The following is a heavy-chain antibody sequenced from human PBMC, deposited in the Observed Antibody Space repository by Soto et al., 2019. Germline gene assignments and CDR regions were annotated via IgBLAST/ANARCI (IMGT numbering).Heavy chain of an antibody. CDR3: AKEGTSGLYYFDY. D-gene: IGHD6-19*01. V-gene: IGHV3-23*01. CDR1: GFTFSNYA. CDR2: ISGSGGSP. Sequence: EVPLLESGGVLVQPGGSLRLSCAASGFTFSNYAMNWVRQAPGKGLEWVSTISGSGGSPYYADSVKGRFTISRDNSKNTLYLQMNSLRAGDSAIYYCAKEGTSGLYYFDYWGQGTLVTVSS. J-gene: IGHJ4*02.